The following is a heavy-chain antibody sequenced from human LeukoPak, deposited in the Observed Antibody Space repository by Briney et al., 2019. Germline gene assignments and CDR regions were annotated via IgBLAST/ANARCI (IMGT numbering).Heavy chain of an antibody. J-gene: IGHJ5*02. V-gene: IGHV3-43*01. CDR2: ISWDGGST. CDR1: GFTFDDYT. D-gene: IGHD3-22*01. CDR3: ASAWHLGIVGVILYL. Sequence: PGGSLRLSCAASGFTFDDYTMHWVRQAPGKGLEWVSLISWDGGSTYYADSVKGRFTISRDNSKNTLYLQMNSLRAEDTAVYYFASAWHLGIVGVILYLWGQGTLVTVSS.